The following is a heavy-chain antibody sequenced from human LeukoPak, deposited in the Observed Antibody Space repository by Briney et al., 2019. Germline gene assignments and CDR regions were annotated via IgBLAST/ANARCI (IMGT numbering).Heavy chain of an antibody. D-gene: IGHD4-17*01. CDR2: IYYSGTT. Sequence: SETLSLTCTVSGGSISYYYWSWIRRSPGKGLEWIGYIYYSGTTNYNPSLKSRVTISVDTSKNQFSLQLRSVTAADTAVSYCAREDPQTTVPEGMDVRGQGTTVTVSS. V-gene: IGHV4-59*01. CDR1: GGSISYYY. CDR3: AREDPQTTVPEGMDV. J-gene: IGHJ6*02.